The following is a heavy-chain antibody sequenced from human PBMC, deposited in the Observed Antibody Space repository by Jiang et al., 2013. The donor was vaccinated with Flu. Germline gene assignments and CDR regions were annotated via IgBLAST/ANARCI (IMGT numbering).Heavy chain of an antibody. CDR1: GGSFSGYY. Sequence: LLKPSETLSLTCAVYGGSFSGYYWSWIRQPPGKGLEWIGEINHSGSTNYNPSLKSRVTISVDTSKNQFSLKLSSVTAADTAVYYCASDSYYYDSSGAFDIWGQGTMVTVSS. J-gene: IGHJ3*02. D-gene: IGHD3-22*01. V-gene: IGHV4-34*01. CDR2: INHSGST. CDR3: ASDSYYYDSSGAFDI.